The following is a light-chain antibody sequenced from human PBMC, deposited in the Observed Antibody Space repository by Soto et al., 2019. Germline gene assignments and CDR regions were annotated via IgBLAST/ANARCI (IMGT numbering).Light chain of an antibody. CDR1: QSVSSY. CDR2: DAS. J-gene: IGKJ1*01. Sequence: EIVLTQSPATLSLSPGERATLSCRASQSVSSYLAWYQQKPGQAPRLLIYDASSRATGIPARFSGSGSGTEFTLTISSLEPEDFAVYYCQQRSNWPVTSGQGTRVDIK. V-gene: IGKV3-11*01. CDR3: QQRSNWPVT.